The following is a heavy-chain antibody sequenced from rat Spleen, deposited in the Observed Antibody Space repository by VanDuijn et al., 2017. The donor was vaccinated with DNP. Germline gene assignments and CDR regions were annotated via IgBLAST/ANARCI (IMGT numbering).Heavy chain of an antibody. D-gene: IGHD1-9*01. V-gene: IGHV3-3*01. CDR3: ARSDYGYNEGFAY. J-gene: IGHJ3*01. CDR2: INIAGST. CDR1: GYSITSNFR. Sequence: EVQLQESGPGLVKPSQSLSLTCSVTGYSITSNFRWSWIRTFPGNKLEWMGYINIAGSTNYNPSLKSRISITRDTSKNQFFLQVNSVTTEDTATYYCARSDYGYNEGFAYWGQGTLVTVSS.